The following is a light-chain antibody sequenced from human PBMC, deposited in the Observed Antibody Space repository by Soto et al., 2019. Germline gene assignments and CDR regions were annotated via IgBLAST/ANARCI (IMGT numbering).Light chain of an antibody. J-gene: IGKJ1*01. CDR1: QSISSW. CDR3: QQYNSYST. CDR2: KAS. V-gene: IGKV1-5*03. Sequence: DIQMTQSPSTLSASVGDRVTITCRASQSISSWLAWDQQKPGKAPKLLIYKASSLESGVPSRFSGSGSGTEFSLNTSSLQPDDFATYYCQQYNSYSTFGQGTKVEIK.